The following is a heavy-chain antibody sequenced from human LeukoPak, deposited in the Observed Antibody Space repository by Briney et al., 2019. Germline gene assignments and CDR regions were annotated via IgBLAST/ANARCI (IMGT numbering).Heavy chain of an antibody. CDR2: IYYSGST. CDR1: GGSISSYY. J-gene: IGHJ3*02. Sequence: SETLSLTCTVSGGSISSYYWSWIRQPPGKGLEWIGYIYYSGSTNYNPSLRSRVTISVDTSKNQFSLKLSSVTAADTAVYYYARDLNAFDIWGQGTMVTVSS. V-gene: IGHV4-59*01. CDR3: ARDLNAFDI.